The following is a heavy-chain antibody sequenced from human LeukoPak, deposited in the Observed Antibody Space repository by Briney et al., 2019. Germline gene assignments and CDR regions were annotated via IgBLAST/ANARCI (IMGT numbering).Heavy chain of an antibody. D-gene: IGHD3-10*01. Sequence: GGSLRLSCAASGFTFSNYAVSWVRQAPGKGLEWVSTISYTGGSAYNADSVTGRFTISRDNSKNMLYLQMNSLRAEDTAVYYCASKLRGSYYFDFWGQGTLVTVSS. CDR3: ASKLRGSYYFDF. CDR2: ISYTGGSA. CDR1: GFTFSNYA. V-gene: IGHV3-23*01. J-gene: IGHJ4*02.